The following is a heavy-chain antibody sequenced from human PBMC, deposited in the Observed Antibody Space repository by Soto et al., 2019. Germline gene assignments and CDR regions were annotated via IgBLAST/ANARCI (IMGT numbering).Heavy chain of an antibody. D-gene: IGHD6-13*01. CDR2: IYYSGKT. Sequence: SETLSLTCTVSGGSISSNSYYWGWIRQPPGKGLEWIGTIYYSGKTHYNPALKSRVTISADKSKNQFSLKMISVTAADTAVYYCARDPVAAAGTAFDVWGQGMMVTVSS. CDR1: GGSISSNSYY. J-gene: IGHJ3*01. CDR3: ARDPVAAAGTAFDV. V-gene: IGHV4-39*07.